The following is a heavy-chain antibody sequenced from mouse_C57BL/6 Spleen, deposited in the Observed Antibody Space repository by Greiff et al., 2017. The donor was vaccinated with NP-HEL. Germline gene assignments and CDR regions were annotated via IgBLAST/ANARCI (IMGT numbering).Heavy chain of an antibody. D-gene: IGHD2-2*01. V-gene: IGHV1-85*01. CDR1: GYTFTSYD. CDR2: IYPRDGST. CDR3: ARSDYGYDEGNLLYAMDY. Sequence: QVHVKQSGPELVKPGASVKLSCKASGYTFTSYDINWVKQRPGQGLEWIGWIYPRDGSTKYNEKFQGKATLTVDPSSSAAYMELHSLTSEDSAVYFCARSDYGYDEGNLLYAMDYWGQGTSVTVSS. J-gene: IGHJ4*01.